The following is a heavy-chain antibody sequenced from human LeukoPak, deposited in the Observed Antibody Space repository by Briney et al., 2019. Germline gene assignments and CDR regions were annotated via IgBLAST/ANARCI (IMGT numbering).Heavy chain of an antibody. D-gene: IGHD3-10*01. Sequence: PSETLSLTCTGSGGSISSGDYYWSWIRQPPGKGLEWIGYIYYSGSTYYNPSLKSRVTISVDTSKNQFSLKLSSVTAADTAVYYCARDQAEGELPNGMDVWGQGTTVTVSS. CDR2: IYYSGST. CDR3: ARDQAEGELPNGMDV. V-gene: IGHV4-30-4*01. J-gene: IGHJ6*02. CDR1: GGSISSGDYY.